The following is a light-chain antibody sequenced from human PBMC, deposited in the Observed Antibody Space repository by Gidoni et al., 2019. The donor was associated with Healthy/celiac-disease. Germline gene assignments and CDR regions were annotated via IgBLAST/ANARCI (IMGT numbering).Light chain of an antibody. J-gene: IGKJ1*01. CDR2: GAS. Sequence: EIVSTQSPGTLSLSPGERATLSCRASQSVSSSYLAWYQQKPGQTPRLLIYGASGRATGIPDRFSGSGSGTDFTLTISRLEPEDFAVYYCRQYGSSPRAFGQGTKVEIK. CDR1: QSVSSSY. CDR3: RQYGSSPRA. V-gene: IGKV3-20*01.